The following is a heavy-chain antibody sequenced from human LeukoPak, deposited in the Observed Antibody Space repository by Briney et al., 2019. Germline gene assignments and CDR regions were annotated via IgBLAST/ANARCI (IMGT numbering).Heavy chain of an antibody. CDR2: ISSGSSYI. CDR1: GFGFTDYF. V-gene: IGHV3-21*06. J-gene: IGHJ4*02. Sequence: GGSLRLSCAASGFGFTDYFMFWVRQAPGKGLEWVSSISSGSSYIYYADSVRGRFTISRDNAKNSLYLQMNSLRAEDTAVYYCARGSYGDYDYWGQGTLVTVSS. CDR3: ARGSYGDYDY. D-gene: IGHD4-17*01.